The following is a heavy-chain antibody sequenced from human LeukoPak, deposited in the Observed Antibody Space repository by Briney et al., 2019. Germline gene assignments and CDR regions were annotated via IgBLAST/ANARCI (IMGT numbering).Heavy chain of an antibody. CDR2: ISAYNGNT. V-gene: IGHV1-18*01. CDR3: ARGDLVYCGGDCYLFDY. J-gene: IGHJ4*02. Sequence: ASVKVSCKASGYTFTSYGISWVRQAPGQGLEWMGWISAYNGNTNYAQKLQGRVTMTTDTSTSTAYMELRSLRSDDTAVYYCARGDLVYCGGDCYLFDYWGQGTLVTVSS. CDR1: GYTFTSYG. D-gene: IGHD2-21*02.